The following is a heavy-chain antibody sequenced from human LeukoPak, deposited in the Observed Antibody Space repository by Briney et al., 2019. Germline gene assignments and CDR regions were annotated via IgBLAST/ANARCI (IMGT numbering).Heavy chain of an antibody. Sequence: GGSLRLSCAASGFTFSSYAMTWVRQAPDKGLEWVSAISGSDGSTYYADSVKGRFTISRDDSQNTLYLQMDSLSAEDTAVYYCAKVETSGGANCYALDYWGQGTLVTVSS. CDR3: AKVETSGGANCYALDY. CDR1: GFTFSSYA. CDR2: ISGSDGST. J-gene: IGHJ4*02. V-gene: IGHV3-23*01. D-gene: IGHD2-2*01.